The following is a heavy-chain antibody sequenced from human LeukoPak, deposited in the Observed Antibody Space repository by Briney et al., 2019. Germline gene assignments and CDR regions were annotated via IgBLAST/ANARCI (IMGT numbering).Heavy chain of an antibody. CDR3: ARDVTAAFDY. D-gene: IGHD6-13*01. CDR1: GGSISSYY. J-gene: IGHJ4*02. CDR2: IYSSGTI. Sequence: SETLSLTCSVSGGSISSYYWSWIRQPAGKGLEWIGRIYSSGTITYNPSLQSRVTMSVDTSKNEFSLKLSSVTAADTAVYYCARDVTAAFDYWGQGTLVTVSS. V-gene: IGHV4-4*07.